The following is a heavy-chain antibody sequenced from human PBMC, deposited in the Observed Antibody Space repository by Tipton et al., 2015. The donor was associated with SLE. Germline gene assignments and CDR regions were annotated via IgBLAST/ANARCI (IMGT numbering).Heavy chain of an antibody. J-gene: IGHJ3*02. Sequence: TLSLTCTVSGDSMSNHYWSWIRQPPGKGLEWIGEIFYSGSTNYNPSLKSRVSISEDKSKNQFYLRLRSVTAADTAVYFCARERTEDAFDIWGPGTMVTVSS. V-gene: IGHV4-59*11. CDR3: ARERTEDAFDI. CDR2: IFYSGST. CDR1: GDSMSNHY.